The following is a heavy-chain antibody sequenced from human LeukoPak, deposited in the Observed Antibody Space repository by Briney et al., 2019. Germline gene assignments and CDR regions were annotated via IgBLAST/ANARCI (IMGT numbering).Heavy chain of an antibody. V-gene: IGHV4-39*07. J-gene: IGHJ3*02. CDR1: GGSISSSSYY. CDR3: ARPYYYDT. CDR2: INHSGST. D-gene: IGHD3-10*01. Sequence: PSETLSLTCTVSGGSISSSSYYWSWIRQPPGKGLEWIGEINHSGSTNYNPSLKSRVTISVDTSKNQFSLKLSSVTAADTAVYYCARPYYYDTWGQGTMVTVSS.